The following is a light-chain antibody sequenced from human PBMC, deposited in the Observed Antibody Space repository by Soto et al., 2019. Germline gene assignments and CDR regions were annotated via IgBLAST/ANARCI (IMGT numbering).Light chain of an antibody. V-gene: IGLV2-8*01. CDR2: EVS. Sequence: QSALTQPPSASGSPGQSVTISCTGTSSDVGGYNYVSWYQQHPGKAPKLIISEVSKRPSGVPDRFSGSKSGNTASLTVSGLQAEDEADYYCSSYAGSNNYVLGTGTKLTVL. CDR3: SSYAGSNNYV. J-gene: IGLJ1*01. CDR1: SSDVGGYNY.